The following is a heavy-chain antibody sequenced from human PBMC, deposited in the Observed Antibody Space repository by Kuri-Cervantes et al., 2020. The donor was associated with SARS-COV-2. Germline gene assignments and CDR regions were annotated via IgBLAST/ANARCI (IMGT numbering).Heavy chain of an antibody. CDR3: ARRVRGEWLSQYYFDY. CDR1: GGTFSSYA. D-gene: IGHD3-3*01. J-gene: IGHJ4*02. V-gene: IGHV1-69*06. CDR2: IIHIFGTA. Sequence: SVKVSCKACGGTFSSYAISWVRQAPGHGLEWVGGIIHIFGTANYAQKFQGRVTITADTSTSTAYMELSSLRSEDTAVYYCARRVRGEWLSQYYFDYWGQGTLVTVSS.